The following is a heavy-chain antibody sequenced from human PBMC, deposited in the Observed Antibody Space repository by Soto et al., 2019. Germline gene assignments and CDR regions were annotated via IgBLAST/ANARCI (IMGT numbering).Heavy chain of an antibody. D-gene: IGHD3-16*01. V-gene: IGHV1-18*04. J-gene: IGHJ4*02. CDR2: INANNGNT. CDR1: GYSFTSYS. Sequence: EASVKVSCKASGYSFTSYSISWVRQAPGQGLEWMGWINANNGNTNYAQKFQGRVTMTTDTSTSTAYMELRSLRSDDTAVYYCARELRDYLYWGQGTLVTVSS. CDR3: ARELRDYLY.